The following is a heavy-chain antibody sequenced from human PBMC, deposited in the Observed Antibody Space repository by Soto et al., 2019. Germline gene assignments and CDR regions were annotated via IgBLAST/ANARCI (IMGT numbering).Heavy chain of an antibody. V-gene: IGHV4-61*01. CDR3: ARDHIVVVTASPYYYNYGMDV. CDR2: IYYSGST. Sequence: PSETLSLTYTVSGGPVSSGSYYWSWIRQPPGKGLEWIGYIYYSGSTNYNPSLKSRVTISVDTSKNQFSLKLSSVTAADAAVYYCARDHIVVVTASPYYYNYGMDVWGQGTTVTVSS. CDR1: GGPVSSGSYY. J-gene: IGHJ6*02. D-gene: IGHD2-21*02.